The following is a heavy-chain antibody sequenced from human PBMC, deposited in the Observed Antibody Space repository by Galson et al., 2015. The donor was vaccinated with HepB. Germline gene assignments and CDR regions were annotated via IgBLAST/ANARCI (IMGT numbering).Heavy chain of an antibody. CDR3: ARGGWFGNAFDV. CDR2: IYFGGTT. Sequence: SLRLSCAASGFTVISNYVTWVRQAPGKGLEWVSVIYFGGTTYYADSVKGRFTISRDHSKNTMYLQMNSLRAEGTAVYYCARGGWFGNAFDVWGQGTLVTVSS. J-gene: IGHJ3*01. V-gene: IGHV3-66*01. CDR1: GFTVISNY. D-gene: IGHD3-10*01.